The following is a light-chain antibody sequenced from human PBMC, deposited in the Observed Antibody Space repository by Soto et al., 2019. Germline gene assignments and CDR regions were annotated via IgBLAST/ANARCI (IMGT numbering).Light chain of an antibody. V-gene: IGKV3-20*01. CDR3: QHYTDSAMT. J-gene: IGKJ5*01. CDR1: QSVRSSY. CDR2: GAS. Sequence: EIVLTQNPCTLSLYPRERATLSCRASQSVRSSYLAWYQQKPGQAPMLLSYGASSRATGIPDRFSGSGSGTDFPLPNNCPQYDYFLLYFCQHYTDSAMTFGEGTRLEIK.